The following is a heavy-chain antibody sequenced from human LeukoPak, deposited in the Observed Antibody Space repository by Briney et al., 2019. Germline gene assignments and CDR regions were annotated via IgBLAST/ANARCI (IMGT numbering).Heavy chain of an antibody. CDR2: IYYSGST. V-gene: IGHV4-59*01. Sequence: SETLSLTCTVSGGSISSYYWSWIRQPPGKGLEWIGYIYYSGSTNYNPSLKSRVTISVDTSKNQFSLKLSSVTAADTAVYYCARVRELLWFGESTNAFDIWGQGTMVTVSS. D-gene: IGHD3-10*01. CDR1: GGSISSYY. J-gene: IGHJ3*02. CDR3: ARVRELLWFGESTNAFDI.